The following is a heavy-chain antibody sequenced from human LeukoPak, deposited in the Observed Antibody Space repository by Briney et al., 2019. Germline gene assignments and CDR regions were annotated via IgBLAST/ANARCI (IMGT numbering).Heavy chain of an antibody. Sequence: GGSLRLSCAASGFTFSSYAMSWVRQAPGKGLEWVSAISGSGGSTYYADSVKGRFTISRDNSKNTLYLQMNSLRAEDTAVYYCAKGPLDYYDSSGSPADYFDYWGQGTLVTVSS. V-gene: IGHV3-23*01. J-gene: IGHJ4*02. D-gene: IGHD3-22*01. CDR3: AKGPLDYYDSSGSPADYFDY. CDR2: ISGSGGST. CDR1: GFTFSSYA.